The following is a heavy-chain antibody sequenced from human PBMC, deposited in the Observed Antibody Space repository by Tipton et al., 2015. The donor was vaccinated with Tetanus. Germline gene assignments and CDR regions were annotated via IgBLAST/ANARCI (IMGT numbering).Heavy chain of an antibody. J-gene: IGHJ5*02. Sequence: TLSLTCSVSNGSISTTSHYWGWIRQPPGKGLEWIGNIYFSGRTHYNPSLKGRVTISVDTSKNQFSLTLRSVTAADTAWYYCARDGHDYWSSYSRDNWIDPWGQGILVTVSS. CDR3: ARDGHDYWSSYSRDNWIDP. CDR2: IYFSGRT. CDR1: NGSISTTSHY. D-gene: IGHD3-3*01. V-gene: IGHV4-39*02.